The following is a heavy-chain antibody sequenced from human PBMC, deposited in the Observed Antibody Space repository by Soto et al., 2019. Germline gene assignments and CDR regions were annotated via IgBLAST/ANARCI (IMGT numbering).Heavy chain of an antibody. Sequence: ALVKVSCKASGYTVTSYYIHWVRQAPGQGPEWMGIINPNGGSTSYAQKFQGRVTMTRDTSTSTVYMELSSLRSGDTAVYYCARSYGDFTYYYQGMDVWGQGTTVTVSS. V-gene: IGHV1-46*01. CDR3: ARSYGDFTYYYQGMDV. CDR2: INPNGGST. J-gene: IGHJ6*02. D-gene: IGHD4-17*01. CDR1: GYTVTSYY.